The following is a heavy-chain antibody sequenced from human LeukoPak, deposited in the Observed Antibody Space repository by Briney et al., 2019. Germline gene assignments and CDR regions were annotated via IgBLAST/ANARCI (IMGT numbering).Heavy chain of an antibody. D-gene: IGHD3-10*01. CDR1: GYSFTAYW. CDR2: IYPGDSDT. J-gene: IGHJ4*02. Sequence: GESLKISCKGSGYSFTAYWIAWVRQMPGKGLEWMGIIYPGDSDTRYSPSFQGQVTISADKSISTAYLQWSSLKASDTAIYYCARPPNYYGLGTYYFHYWGQGTLVTVSS. V-gene: IGHV5-51*01. CDR3: ARPPNYYGLGTYYFHY.